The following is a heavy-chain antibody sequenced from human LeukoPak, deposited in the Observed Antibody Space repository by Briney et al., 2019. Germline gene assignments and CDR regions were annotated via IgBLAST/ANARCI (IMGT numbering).Heavy chain of an antibody. V-gene: IGHV3-23*01. D-gene: IGHD6-19*01. Sequence: GGSLRLSCAASGFTFSTYAMNWVRQAPGKGLEWVSAISNSGSFTYYADSVKGRFTISRDNSKNTLFLQMSSLRPEDTAVYYCVNGGVAVARYWGQGTLVTVSS. J-gene: IGHJ4*02. CDR3: VNGGVAVARY. CDR2: ISNSGSFT. CDR1: GFTFSTYA.